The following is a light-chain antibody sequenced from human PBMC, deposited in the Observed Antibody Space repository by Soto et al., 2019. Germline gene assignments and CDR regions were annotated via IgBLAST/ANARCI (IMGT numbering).Light chain of an antibody. J-gene: IGLJ2*01. Sequence: QSVLTQPPSVSGAPGQRVTISCTGNNSNLGAGYDVHWYQQLPGAAPKLVIYINNQRPSGVPDRFSGSKSGTSGSLAISGLQSEDEADYYCATWDDSLNAVVFGGGTKLTVL. CDR2: INN. CDR1: NSNLGAGYD. CDR3: ATWDDSLNAVV. V-gene: IGLV1-40*01.